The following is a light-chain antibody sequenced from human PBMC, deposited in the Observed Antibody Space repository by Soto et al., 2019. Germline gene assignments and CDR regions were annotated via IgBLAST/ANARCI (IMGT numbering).Light chain of an antibody. Sequence: QTVVTQEPSFSVSPGGTVTLTCGLSSGSVSTSYYPSWYQQTPGQAPRTLIYSTNTRSSGVPDRFSGSILGNKAALTITGAQADDESDCYCVLYMGSGISVFGGETKLTVL. CDR1: SGSVSTSYY. V-gene: IGLV8-61*01. CDR3: VLYMGSGISV. CDR2: STN. J-gene: IGLJ3*02.